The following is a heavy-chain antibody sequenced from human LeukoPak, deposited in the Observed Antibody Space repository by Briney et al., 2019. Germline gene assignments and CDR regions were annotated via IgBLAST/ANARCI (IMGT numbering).Heavy chain of an antibody. J-gene: IGHJ4*02. CDR1: GGSISSGGYS. V-gene: IGHV4-30-2*01. Sequence: SQTLSLTCAVSGGSISSGGYSWSWIRQPPGKGLEWLGYIYHSGSTYYNPSLKSRVTISVDRSKNQFSLKLSSVTAADTAVYYCARASHYCSGGSCLPSDFDYWGQGTLVTVSS. D-gene: IGHD2-15*01. CDR2: IYHSGST. CDR3: ARASHYCSGGSCLPSDFDY.